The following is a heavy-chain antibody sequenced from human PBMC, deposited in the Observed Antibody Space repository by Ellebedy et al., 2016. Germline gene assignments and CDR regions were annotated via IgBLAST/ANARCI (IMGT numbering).Heavy chain of an antibody. J-gene: IGHJ4*02. Sequence: GESLKISCAGSGFTFRHSWMTWVRQAPGKGLAWVASIKQDGSQKDYVDSVKGRFTISRDNAKGSLYLQMTRLRVEDMAVYYCGAGGGWLSDYWGQGTLVTVSS. D-gene: IGHD6-19*01. CDR1: GFTFRHSW. CDR2: IKQDGSQK. CDR3: GAGGGWLSDY. V-gene: IGHV3-7*01.